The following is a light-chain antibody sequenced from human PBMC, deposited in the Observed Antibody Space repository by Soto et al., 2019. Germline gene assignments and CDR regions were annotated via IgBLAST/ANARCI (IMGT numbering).Light chain of an antibody. CDR3: QQANSFPPA. Sequence: DIQVTQSPPSLSGAMGDRVTITCRTSQNIANYLNWYQQKPGRAPTVLIYGASILQSGVPPRFSGSGSGTEFTLTISSLQPEDFAIYYCQQANSFPPAFGGGTKVEIK. V-gene: IGKV1-39*01. CDR2: GAS. J-gene: IGKJ4*01. CDR1: QNIANY.